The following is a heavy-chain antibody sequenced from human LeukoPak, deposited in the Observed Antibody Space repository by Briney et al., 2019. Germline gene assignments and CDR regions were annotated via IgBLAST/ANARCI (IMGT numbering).Heavy chain of an antibody. Sequence: SVKVSCKASGGTFNNYAISWVRQAPGQGLEWLGRIIPILGVTNDAQNFQGRVTITADTSTSIVYMELSSLTSEDTAVYYCARGRDDRWFGEFRDAFDIWGQGTMVTVSS. J-gene: IGHJ3*02. CDR3: ARGRDDRWFGEFRDAFDI. V-gene: IGHV1-69*04. D-gene: IGHD3-10*01. CDR2: IIPILGVT. CDR1: GGTFNNYA.